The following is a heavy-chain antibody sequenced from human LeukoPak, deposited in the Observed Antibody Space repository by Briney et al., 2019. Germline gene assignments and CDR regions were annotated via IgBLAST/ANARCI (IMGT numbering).Heavy chain of an antibody. D-gene: IGHD2-15*01. Sequence: SETLSLTCAVYGGSFSGYYWRWISQPPGKGREWIGEINNSGVTNYTPSRKSRVTISVDASKKQFSLQLSSVTAADTAVYYCARYIVVVVAATYYFDYWGQGTLVSVSS. V-gene: IGHV4-34*01. CDR2: INNSGVT. CDR3: ARYIVVVVAATYYFDY. CDR1: GGSFSGYY. J-gene: IGHJ4*02.